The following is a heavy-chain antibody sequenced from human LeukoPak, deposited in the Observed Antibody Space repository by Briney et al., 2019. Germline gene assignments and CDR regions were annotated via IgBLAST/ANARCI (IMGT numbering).Heavy chain of an antibody. V-gene: IGHV3-74*01. CDR1: GFTFSSYW. CDR2: INSDGSST. D-gene: IGHD2-2*01. CDR3: ARDQVQEYQLPKYYYYGMDV. Sequence: GGSLRLSCAASGFTFSSYWMHWVRQAPGKGLVWVSRINSDGSSTSYADSVKGRFTISRDNAKNTLYLQMNSLRAEDTAVYYCARDQVQEYQLPKYYYYGMDVWGQGTMVTVSS. J-gene: IGHJ6*02.